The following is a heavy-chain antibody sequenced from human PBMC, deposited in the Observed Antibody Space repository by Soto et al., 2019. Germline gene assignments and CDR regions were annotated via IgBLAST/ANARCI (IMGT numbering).Heavy chain of an antibody. J-gene: IGHJ6*02. CDR1: GFTFTSNP. CDR2: VSYDGSNK. D-gene: IGHD6-13*01. Sequence: QVQLVESGGGVVQPGRSLRLSCAASGFTFTSNPMHWVRQAPGKGLEWVAVVSYDGSNKYYADSVKGRFTISRDNSKNTLSLQMNSLRAEDTAVYFCARDPNPAAAAYYYHYGMDVWGQGTTVTVS. CDR3: ARDPNPAAAAYYYHYGMDV. V-gene: IGHV3-30-3*01.